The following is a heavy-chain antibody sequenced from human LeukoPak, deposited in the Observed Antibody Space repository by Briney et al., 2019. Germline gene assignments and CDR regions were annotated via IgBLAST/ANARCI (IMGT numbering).Heavy chain of an antibody. CDR1: GGSISSSSYY. V-gene: IGHV4-39*07. D-gene: IGHD3-10*01. J-gene: IGHJ6*03. Sequence: SETLSLTCTVSGGSISSSSYYWGWIRQPPGKGLEWIGSIYYSGSTYYNPSLKSRVTISVDTSKNQFSLKLSSVAAADTAVYYCAREVRGYYYYYYYMDVWGKGTTVTVSS. CDR3: AREVRGYYYYYYYMDV. CDR2: IYYSGST.